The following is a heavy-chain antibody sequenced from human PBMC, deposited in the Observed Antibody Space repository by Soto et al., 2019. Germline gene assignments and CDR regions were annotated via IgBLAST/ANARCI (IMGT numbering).Heavy chain of an antibody. CDR1: GDSFSSNSAA. CDR3: ARTRVYDSYNYYGMAV. V-gene: IGHV6-1*01. D-gene: IGHD3-3*01. CDR2: TYYRSKWYN. J-gene: IGHJ6*02. Sequence: SQTLSLTCAISGDSFSSNSAAWNWIRQSPSRGLEWLGRTYYRSKWYNDYAGSVKSRITINPDTSKNQFSLQLNSVTPEDTAVYYCARTRVYDSYNYYGMAVWGQGTTVTVSS.